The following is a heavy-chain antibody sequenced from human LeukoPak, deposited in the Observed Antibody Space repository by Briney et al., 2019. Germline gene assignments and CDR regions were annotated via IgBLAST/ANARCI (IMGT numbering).Heavy chain of an antibody. Sequence: SETLSLTCTVSGASISSYYWSWIRQPAGKGLEWIGRIYTSGSTNYNPSLKSRVTMSVDTSNNQFSLKLSSVTAADTAVYYCARVWIYGSGSFFDYWGQGTLVTVSS. CDR3: ARVWIYGSGSFFDY. CDR1: GASISSYY. CDR2: IYTSGST. D-gene: IGHD3-10*01. V-gene: IGHV4-4*07. J-gene: IGHJ4*02.